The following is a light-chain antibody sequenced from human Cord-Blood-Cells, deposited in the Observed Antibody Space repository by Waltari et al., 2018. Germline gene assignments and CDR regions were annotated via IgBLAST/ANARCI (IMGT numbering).Light chain of an antibody. CDR1: NIGRKS. CDR3: QVWDSSSDHYV. J-gene: IGLJ1*01. Sequence: SYVLTQPPSVSVAPGKTARITCGGNNIGRKSVHWYQQKPGQAPVLVIYYDSDRPSGIPERFYGSNYGNTATLTISRVDAGDEADYYCQVWDSSSDHYVFGTGTKVTVL. CDR2: YDS. V-gene: IGLV3-21*04.